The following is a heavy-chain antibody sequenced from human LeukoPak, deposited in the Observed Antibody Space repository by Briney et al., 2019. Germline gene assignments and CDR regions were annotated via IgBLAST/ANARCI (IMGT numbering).Heavy chain of an antibody. D-gene: IGHD1-26*01. CDR2: IIPIFGTA. V-gene: IGHV1-69*05. CDR1: GGTFSSYA. J-gene: IGHJ4*02. CDR3: GVADSGSYANFDY. Sequence: ASVKVSCKASGGTFSSYAISWVRRAPGQGLEWMGGIIPIFGTANYAQKFQGRVTITTDESTSTAYMELSSLRSEDTAVYYCGVADSGSYANFDYWGQGTLVTVSS.